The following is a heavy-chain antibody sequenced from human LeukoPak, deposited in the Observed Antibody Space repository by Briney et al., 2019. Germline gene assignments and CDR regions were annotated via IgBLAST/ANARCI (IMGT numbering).Heavy chain of an antibody. V-gene: IGHV3-23*01. CDR1: GFTFSSYA. CDR2: ISGSGGST. D-gene: IGHD3-10*01. CDR3: AKGHLYYYGSGSSHNTPAFDY. J-gene: IGHJ4*02. Sequence: GGSLRLSCAASGFTFSSYAMSWVRQAPGKGQEWVSAISGSGGSTYYADSVKGRFTISRDNSKNTLYLQMNSLRAEDTAVYYCAKGHLYYYGSGSSHNTPAFDYWGQGTLVTVSS.